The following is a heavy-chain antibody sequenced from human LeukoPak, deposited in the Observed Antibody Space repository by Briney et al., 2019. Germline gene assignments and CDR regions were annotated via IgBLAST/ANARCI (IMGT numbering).Heavy chain of an antibody. CDR1: GGSISSYY. CDR2: IYYSGST. J-gene: IGHJ3*02. D-gene: IGHD3-22*01. CDR3: ARQYVYYYDSSGYYSDHDAFDI. V-gene: IGHV4-59*08. Sequence: SETLSLTRTVSGGSISSYYWSWIRQPPGKGLEWIGYIYYSGSTNYNPSLKSRVTISVDTSKNQFSLKLSSVTAADTAVYYCARQYVYYYDSSGYYSDHDAFDIWGQGTMVTVSS.